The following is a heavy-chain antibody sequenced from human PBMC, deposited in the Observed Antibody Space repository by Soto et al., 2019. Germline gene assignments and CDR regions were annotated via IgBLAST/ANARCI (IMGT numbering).Heavy chain of an antibody. CDR2: ISGSGGST. CDR1: GFTFSSYA. V-gene: IGHV3-23*01. Sequence: GGSLRLSCAASGFTFSSYAMSWVRQAPGKGLEWVSAISGSGGSTYYADSVKGRFTISRDNSKNTLYLQMNSLRAEDTAVYYCAGGYCSGGSCYSASREMDVWGQGTTVTVSS. J-gene: IGHJ6*02. CDR3: AGGYCSGGSCYSASREMDV. D-gene: IGHD2-15*01.